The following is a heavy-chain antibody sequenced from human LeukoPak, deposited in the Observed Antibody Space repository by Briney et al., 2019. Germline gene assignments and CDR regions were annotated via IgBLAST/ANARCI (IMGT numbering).Heavy chain of an antibody. Sequence: GASVKVSCKASGYTFTGYYMHWVRQAPGQGLEWMGWINPNSGGTNYAQKFQGRVTMTRDMSTSTVYMELSSLRSEDTAVYYCARDGGFSNRGFDPWGQGTLVTVSS. CDR1: GYTFTGYY. D-gene: IGHD4-11*01. CDR2: INPNSGGT. V-gene: IGHV1-2*02. J-gene: IGHJ5*02. CDR3: ARDGGFSNRGFDP.